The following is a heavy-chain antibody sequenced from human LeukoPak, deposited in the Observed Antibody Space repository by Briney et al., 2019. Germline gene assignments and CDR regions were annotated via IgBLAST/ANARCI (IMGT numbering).Heavy chain of an antibody. CDR2: INSDGSDT. CDR3: ARDYYFGMDV. J-gene: IGHJ6*02. V-gene: IGHV3-74*01. Sequence: GGSLRLSCAASGFTFSSYSMNWVRQAPGKGLVWVSRINSDGSDTNYADSVKGRFTISRDNARNTVYLQMNSLRAEDTAMFYCARDYYFGMDVWGQGTTVTVSS. CDR1: GFTFSSYS.